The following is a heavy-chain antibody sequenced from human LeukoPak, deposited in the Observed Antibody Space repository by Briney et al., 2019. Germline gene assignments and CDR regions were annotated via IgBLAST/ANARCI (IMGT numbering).Heavy chain of an antibody. J-gene: IGHJ5*02. D-gene: IGHD4-17*01. CDR1: GGSISSGGYS. CDR2: NYHSGST. V-gene: IGHV4-30-2*01. CDR3: ARTTVTPLSLRGNWFDP. Sequence: TLSLTCAVSGGSISSGGYSWSWIRQPPGKGLEWIGYNYHSGSTYYNPSLKSRVTISVDRPKNQFSLKLSSVTAADTAVYYCARTTVTPLSLRGNWFDPWGQGTLVTVSS.